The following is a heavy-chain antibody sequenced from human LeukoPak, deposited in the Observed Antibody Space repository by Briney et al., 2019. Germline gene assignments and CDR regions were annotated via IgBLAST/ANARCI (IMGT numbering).Heavy chain of an antibody. J-gene: IGHJ4*02. CDR3: ARDPYSSSSGGIEY. CDR1: GFTFSSYW. CDR2: IKQDGSEK. Sequence: GGSLRLSCAASGFTFSSYWMSWVRQAQGKGLEWVANIKQDGSEKYYVDSVKGRFTISRDNAKNSLYLQMNSLRAEGTAVYYCARDPYSSSSGGIEYWGQGTLVTVSS. D-gene: IGHD6-6*01. V-gene: IGHV3-7*01.